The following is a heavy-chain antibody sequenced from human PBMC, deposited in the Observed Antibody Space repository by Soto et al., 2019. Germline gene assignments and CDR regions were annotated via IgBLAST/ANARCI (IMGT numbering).Heavy chain of an antibody. Sequence: KVPCTASRGSFSRYAISWVRQAPGEGLEWMGGIIPIFGTANYAQKFQGRVTITADESTSTAYMDLSSLRSEDTAVYYCTRDLKRYYDSSGYGYYYYGMDVWGQGTTVTV. D-gene: IGHD3-22*01. V-gene: IGHV1-69*01. CDR3: TRDLKRYYDSSGYGYYYYGMDV. CDR2: IIPIFGTA. CDR1: RGSFSRYA. J-gene: IGHJ6*02.